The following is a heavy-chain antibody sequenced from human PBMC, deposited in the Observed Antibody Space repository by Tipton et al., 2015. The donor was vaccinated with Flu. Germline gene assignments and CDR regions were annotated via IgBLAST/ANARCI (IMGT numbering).Heavy chain of an antibody. Sequence: SLRLSCAASGFTFSSYGMHWVRQAPGKGLEWVAVISYDGSNKYYADSVKGRFTISRDNSKNTLYLQMNSLRAEDTAVYYCARASYYYDSSGYDPADYWGQGTLVTVSS. J-gene: IGHJ4*02. CDR2: ISYDGSNK. CDR3: ARASYYYDSSGYDPADY. CDR1: GFTFSSYG. V-gene: IGHV3-30*03. D-gene: IGHD3-22*01.